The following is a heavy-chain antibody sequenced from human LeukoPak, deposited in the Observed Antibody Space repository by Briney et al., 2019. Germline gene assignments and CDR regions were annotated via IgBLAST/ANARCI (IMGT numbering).Heavy chain of an antibody. CDR3: ASYYNFWSGYYTYYFDY. CDR2: ITSGSSYI. V-gene: IGHV3-21*01. D-gene: IGHD3-3*01. J-gene: IGHJ4*02. Sequence: NWVRQAPGKGLEWVSSITSGSSYIYYADSVKGRFTISRDNARNSLYLQMNSLRAEDTAVYYCASYYNFWSGYYTYYFDYWGQGTPVTVSS.